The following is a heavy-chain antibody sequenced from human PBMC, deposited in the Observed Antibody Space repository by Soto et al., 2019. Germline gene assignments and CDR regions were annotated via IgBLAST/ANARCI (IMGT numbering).Heavy chain of an antibody. CDR1: GGTFSSYA. V-gene: IGHV1-69*01. D-gene: IGHD3-22*01. Sequence: QVQLVQSGAEVKKPGSSVKVSCKASGGTFSSYAISWVRQAPGQGLEWMGGIIPIFGTANYAQKFQGRVTIPADESTSTAYMELSSLRSEDTAVYYCASHYYDSSGYYYGGDYYYYYGMDVWGQGTTVTVSS. CDR3: ASHYYDSSGYYYGGDYYYYYGMDV. CDR2: IIPIFGTA. J-gene: IGHJ6*02.